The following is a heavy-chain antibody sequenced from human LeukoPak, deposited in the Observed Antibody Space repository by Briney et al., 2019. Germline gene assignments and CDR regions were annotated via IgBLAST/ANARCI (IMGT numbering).Heavy chain of an antibody. J-gene: IGHJ4*02. D-gene: IGHD2-8*01. CDR2: INPNNDGA. CDR3: ARRTAAMVNDY. V-gene: IGHV1-2*02. Sequence: ASVKVSSKASGYTFTGYYIHWVRQAPGQGLEWMGWINPNNDGADYAQKFQGRVTMTRDTSISTVYMELRRLTSDDTAVYYCARRTAAMVNDYWGQGTLVTVSS. CDR1: GYTFTGYY.